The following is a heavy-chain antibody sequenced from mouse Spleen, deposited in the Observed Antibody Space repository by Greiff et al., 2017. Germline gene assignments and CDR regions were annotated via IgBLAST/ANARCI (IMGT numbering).Heavy chain of an antibody. CDR3: AREGSIYYYGSSYFDY. CDR2: IYPGDGDT. V-gene: IGHV1-82*01. Sequence: QVQLQQPGAELVKPGASVKLSCKASGYAFSSSWMNWVKQRPGKGLEWIGRIYPGDGDTNYNGKFKGKATLTADKSSSTAYMQLSSLTSEDSAVYFCAREGSIYYYGSSYFDYWGQGTTLTVSS. CDR1: GYAFSSSW. D-gene: IGHD1-1*01. J-gene: IGHJ2*01.